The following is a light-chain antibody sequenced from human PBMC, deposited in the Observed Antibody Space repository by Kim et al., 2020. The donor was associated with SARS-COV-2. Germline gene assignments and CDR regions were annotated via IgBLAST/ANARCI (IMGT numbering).Light chain of an antibody. CDR3: QKYSAWLPGDS. V-gene: IGKV3-15*01. CDR1: QSVSSY. J-gene: IGKJ2*03. Sequence: EIEMTQSPATLSVSPGERATLSCRASQSVSSYLAWFQQRPVQAPRLLIYGASTRATGIPARFSGSGSGTEFTLTISSLQSEDFAIYYCQKYSAWLPGDSLGQGTKMNIK. CDR2: GAS.